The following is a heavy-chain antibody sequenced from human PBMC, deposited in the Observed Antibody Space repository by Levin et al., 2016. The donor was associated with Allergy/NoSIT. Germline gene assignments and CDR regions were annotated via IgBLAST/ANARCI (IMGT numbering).Heavy chain of an antibody. CDR1: GYSFISYW. D-gene: IGHD3-10*01. V-gene: IGHV5-51*01. Sequence: GESLKISCTGSGYSFISYWIGWVRQMPGKGLEWMGIIYPGDSDTRYSPSFRGQVTISADTSIRTAYLQWSSLKPSDTAIYYCARYAYGSGVYFYYGVDVWGQGTTVTVSS. CDR2: IYPGDSDT. J-gene: IGHJ6*02. CDR3: ARYAYGSGVYFYYGVDV.